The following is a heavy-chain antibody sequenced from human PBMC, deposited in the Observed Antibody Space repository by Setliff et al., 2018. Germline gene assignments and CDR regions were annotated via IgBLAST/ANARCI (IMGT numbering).Heavy chain of an antibody. V-gene: IGHV4-34*12. J-gene: IGHJ4*02. CDR1: GFTFSSDP. CDR2: IVHSGST. Sequence: PGGSLRLSCAASGFTFSSDPMNWVRQAPGKGLEWIGEIVHSGSTNYNPSLKSRVTISMDTSKNQFSLKVSSVTAADTAVYYCARSFSRREKFLLDYWGQG. CDR3: ARSFSRREKFLLDY.